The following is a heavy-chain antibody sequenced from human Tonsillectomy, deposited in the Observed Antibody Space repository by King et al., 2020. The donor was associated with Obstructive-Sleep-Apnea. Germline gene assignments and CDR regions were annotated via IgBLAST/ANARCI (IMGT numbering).Heavy chain of an antibody. Sequence: QLVQSGPEVKKPGTSVKVSCKASGFTFTNSAMQWVRQARGQRLEWIGWIVVGSGHTNYAQKFQERVTITRDMSTRTAYMELGSLRSEDTAVYYCAADMYYDILTGYSYYNYGMDVWGQGTTVTVSS. CDR3: AADMYYDILTGYSYYNYGMDV. CDR2: IVVGSGHT. J-gene: IGHJ6*02. D-gene: IGHD3-9*01. V-gene: IGHV1-58*02. CDR1: GFTFTNSA.